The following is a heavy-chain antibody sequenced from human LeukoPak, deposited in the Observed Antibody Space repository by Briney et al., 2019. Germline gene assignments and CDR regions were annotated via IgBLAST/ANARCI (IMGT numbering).Heavy chain of an antibody. CDR3: ARDQRNYYDSSGYYYDYYYYGMDV. CDR2: IYYSGST. V-gene: IGHV4-31*03. J-gene: IGHJ6*02. D-gene: IGHD3-22*01. Sequence: PSETLSLTCTVSGGSISSGGYYWRWIRQHPGKGLEWIGYIYYSGSTYYNPSLKSRVTISVDTSKNQFSLKLSSVTAADTAVYYCARDQRNYYDSSGYYYDYYYYGMDVWGQGTTVTVSS. CDR1: GGSISSGGYY.